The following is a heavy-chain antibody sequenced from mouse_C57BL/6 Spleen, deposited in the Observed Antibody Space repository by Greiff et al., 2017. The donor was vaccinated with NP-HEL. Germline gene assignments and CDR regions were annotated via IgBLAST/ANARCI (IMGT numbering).Heavy chain of an antibody. CDR2: INYDGSST. Sequence: EVKVVESEGGLVQPGSSMKLSCTASGFTFSDYYMAWVRQVPEKGLEWVANINYDGSSTYYLDSLKSRFIISRDNAKNILYLQMSSLKSEDTATYYCARDLDYGSLDYWGRGTTLTVSS. D-gene: IGHD1-1*01. J-gene: IGHJ2*01. V-gene: IGHV5-16*01. CDR3: ARDLDYGSLDY. CDR1: GFTFSDYY.